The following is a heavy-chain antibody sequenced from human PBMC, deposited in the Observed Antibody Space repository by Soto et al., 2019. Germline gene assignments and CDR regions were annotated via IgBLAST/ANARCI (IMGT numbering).Heavy chain of an antibody. CDR3: AKALRPSLIFFYFMDV. Sequence: EVQLLESGGGLVQPGGSLRLSCVVSGFTFGSYAMSWVRQAPEKGPEWVAILGGNGFTTYYADSVKGRCTISGDKSKSTLFLQMNSLRADDTGVYYCAKALRPSLIFFYFMDVWGRGTSVTVSS. J-gene: IGHJ6*03. CDR2: LGGNGFTT. D-gene: IGHD2-2*01. CDR1: GFTFGSYA. V-gene: IGHV3-23*01.